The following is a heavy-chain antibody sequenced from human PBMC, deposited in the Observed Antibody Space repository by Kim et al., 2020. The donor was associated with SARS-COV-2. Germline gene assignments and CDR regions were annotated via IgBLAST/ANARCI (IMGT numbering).Heavy chain of an antibody. J-gene: IGHJ3*02. CDR3: ARDRSDYYDSSGYYYAFDI. V-gene: IGHV3-11*06. Sequence: GRFTISRDNAKNSLYLQMNSLRAEDTAVYYCARDRSDYYDSSGYYYAFDIWGQGTMVTVSS. D-gene: IGHD3-22*01.